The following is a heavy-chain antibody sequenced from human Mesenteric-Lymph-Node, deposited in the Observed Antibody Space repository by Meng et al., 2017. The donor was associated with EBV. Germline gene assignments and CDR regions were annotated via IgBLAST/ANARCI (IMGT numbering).Heavy chain of an antibody. Sequence: EAVRWESWSRLAGCGVPLTLSCAASGFTFSSYAMSWVRQAPGRGLEWVSSISGSGVSTNYADSVKGRFTISRDSSKNTLYLQMHSLRADDTAVYSCAKSISPTTTRIAPFDSWGQGTLVTVSS. D-gene: IGHD1-26*01. CDR1: GFTFSSYA. V-gene: IGHV3-23*01. J-gene: IGHJ4*02. CDR2: ISGSGVST. CDR3: AKSISPTTTRIAPFDS.